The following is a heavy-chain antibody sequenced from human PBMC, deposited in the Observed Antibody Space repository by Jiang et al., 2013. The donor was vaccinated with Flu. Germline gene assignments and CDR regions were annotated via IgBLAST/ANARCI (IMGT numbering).Heavy chain of an antibody. J-gene: IGHJ6*04. D-gene: IGHD6-25*01. Sequence: VQLLESGGGLVQPGGSLRLSCVASGFTFSTYEMNWVRQAPGKGLEWVSYISSGGGTIFYADSVKGRLTVSRDNAQNSVFLQMSSLRVEDTAVYYCARGISSGWDYYYYASGPLGQRGPRS. CDR3: ARGISSGWDYYYYASGP. CDR1: GFTFSTYE. CDR2: ISSGGGTI. V-gene: IGHV3-48*03.